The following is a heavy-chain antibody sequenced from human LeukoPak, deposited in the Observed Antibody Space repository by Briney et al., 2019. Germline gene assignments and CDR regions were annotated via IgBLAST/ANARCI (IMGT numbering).Heavy chain of an antibody. Sequence: GGSLRLSCAASGFTFSSYAMSWVRQAPGKGLEWVSAISGSGGSTYYADSVKGRFTISRDNSKNTLYLQMNSLRAEDTAVYYCAKDARSTMIVVVTLDYWGQGTLVTVSS. CDR2: ISGSGGST. V-gene: IGHV3-23*01. CDR1: GFTFSSYA. D-gene: IGHD3-22*01. J-gene: IGHJ4*02. CDR3: AKDARSTMIVVVTLDY.